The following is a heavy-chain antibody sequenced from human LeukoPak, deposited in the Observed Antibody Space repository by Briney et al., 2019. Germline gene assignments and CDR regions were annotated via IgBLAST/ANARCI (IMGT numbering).Heavy chain of an antibody. Sequence: SETLSLTCTVSGGSINSYYWSWIRRPPGKGLEWIGYIYYSRSTNYNPSLKSRVTISRDTSKNQFSLKLRSVTAADTAVYYCTSGGMVSGDYWGHGTLVTVSS. CDR2: IYYSRST. V-gene: IGHV4-59*01. CDR1: GGSINSYY. J-gene: IGHJ4*01. D-gene: IGHD2-8*01. CDR3: TSGGMVSGDY.